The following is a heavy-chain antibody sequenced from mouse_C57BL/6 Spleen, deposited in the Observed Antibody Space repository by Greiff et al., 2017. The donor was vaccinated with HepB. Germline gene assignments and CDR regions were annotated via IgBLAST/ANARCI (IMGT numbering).Heavy chain of an antibody. D-gene: IGHD1-1*01. CDR3: ARPDGSTDYAMDY. J-gene: IGHJ4*01. V-gene: IGHV1-53*01. CDR1: GYTFTSYW. CDR2: INPSNGGT. Sequence: VQLQQPGTELVKPGASVKLSCKASGYTFTSYWMHWVKQRPGQGLEWIGNINPSNGGTNYNEKFKSKATLTVDKSSRTAYMQLSSLTSKDSAVYYCARPDGSTDYAMDYGGRRTSDTVSS.